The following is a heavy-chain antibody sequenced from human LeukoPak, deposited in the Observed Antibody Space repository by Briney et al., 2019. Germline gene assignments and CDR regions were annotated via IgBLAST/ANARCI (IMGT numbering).Heavy chain of an antibody. J-gene: IGHJ4*02. Sequence: TGGSLRLSCAASGFTFSSYAMSWVRQAPGKGLEWVSAISGSGGSTYYADSVKGRFTISRDNSQNTLYLHMNSLRPEDTAVYYCVSGHSSRWRLFDYWGQGTLVTVSS. CDR3: VSGHSSRWRLFDY. V-gene: IGHV3-23*01. CDR1: GFTFSSYA. CDR2: ISGSGGST. D-gene: IGHD6-13*01.